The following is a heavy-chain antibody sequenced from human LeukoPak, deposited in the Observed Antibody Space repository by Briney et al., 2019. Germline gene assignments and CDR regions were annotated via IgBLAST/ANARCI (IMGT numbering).Heavy chain of an antibody. CDR2: IIPIFGTA. CDR3: AREDSCSSTRCYYYYGMDV. CDR1: GGTFSSYA. V-gene: IGHV1-69*13. Sequence: SVKVSCKASGGTFSSYAISWVRQAPGQGLEWMGGIIPIFGTANYAQKFQARVTITADESTSTAYMELSSLRSEDTAVYYCAREDSCSSTRCYYYYGMDVWGKGTTVTVSS. J-gene: IGHJ6*04. D-gene: IGHD2-2*01.